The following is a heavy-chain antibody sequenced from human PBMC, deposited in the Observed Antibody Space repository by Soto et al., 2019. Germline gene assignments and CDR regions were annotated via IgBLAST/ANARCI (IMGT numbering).Heavy chain of an antibody. V-gene: IGHV5-51*01. J-gene: IGHJ6*02. Sequence: PGESLKISCKGSGYSFTSYWIGWVRQMPGKGLEWMGIIYPGDSDTRXSXXXXXXXXXXXDKXXSTAYLQWSSLKASDTAMYYCARHLAVAARYGMDVWGQGNTVTVSS. CDR2: IYPGDSDT. D-gene: IGHD6-19*01. CDR3: ARHLAVAARYGMDV. CDR1: GYSFTSYW.